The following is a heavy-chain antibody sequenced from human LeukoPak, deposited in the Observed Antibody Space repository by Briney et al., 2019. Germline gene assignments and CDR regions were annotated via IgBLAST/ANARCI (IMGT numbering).Heavy chain of an antibody. J-gene: IGHJ4*02. Sequence: GGSLRLSCAASGFTFSSYAMSWVRQAPGKGLEWVSAISGSGGSTYYADSVKGRFTISRDNSKNTLYLQMNSLRAEDTAVYYCAKAPAKIYCSSTSCPIDYWGQGILVTVSS. CDR2: ISGSGGST. V-gene: IGHV3-23*01. D-gene: IGHD2-2*01. CDR3: AKAPAKIYCSSTSCPIDY. CDR1: GFTFSSYA.